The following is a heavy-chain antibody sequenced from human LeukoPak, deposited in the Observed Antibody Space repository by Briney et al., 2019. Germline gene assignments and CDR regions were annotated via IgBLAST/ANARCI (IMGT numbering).Heavy chain of an antibody. D-gene: IGHD2-8*02. CDR2: MYYDGNT. V-gene: IGHV4-39*01. J-gene: IGHJ4*02. Sequence: SETLSLTCAVSGASISSGNYYWGWSRQPPGKGLEWIGNMYYDGNTYYNPSLKSRVIISVDTSKNQFSLRMRSVPAADTALYYCARLRDTGGLSFYYYFESWGLGTLVTVSS. CDR1: GASISSGNYY. CDR3: ARLRDTGGLSFYYYFES.